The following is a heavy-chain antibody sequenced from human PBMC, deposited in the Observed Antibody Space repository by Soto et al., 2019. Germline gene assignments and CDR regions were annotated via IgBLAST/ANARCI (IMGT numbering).Heavy chain of an antibody. V-gene: IGHV4-61*01. CDR1: SDSVTSVSDY. Sequence: SETLSLACTVYSDSVTSVSDYWGWIRQPPGKGLEWIGYIYYSGSADYNPSLGSRVTISIDTSKNQFSLKLTSVTAADTAVYYCARGVGFGYYYFHMDLWGQGTTVTVSS. D-gene: IGHD3-10*01. J-gene: IGHJ6*02. CDR3: ARGVGFGYYYFHMDL. CDR2: IYYSGSA.